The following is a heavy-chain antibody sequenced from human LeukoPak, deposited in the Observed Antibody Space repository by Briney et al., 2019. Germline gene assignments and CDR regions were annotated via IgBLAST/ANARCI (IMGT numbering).Heavy chain of an antibody. J-gene: IGHJ4*02. CDR2: IHYSGDT. D-gene: IGHD4-23*01. V-gene: IGHV4-59*07. Sequence: PSDTLSLTCTVSGASISSYFWSWLRQPPGKGLEWIGYIHYSGDTNYNPSLMSRVTISVDTSKNQFSLRLTSVTAADTAVYYCARAPDYGGNLDYWGQGTLVTVSS. CDR3: ARAPDYGGNLDY. CDR1: GASISSYF.